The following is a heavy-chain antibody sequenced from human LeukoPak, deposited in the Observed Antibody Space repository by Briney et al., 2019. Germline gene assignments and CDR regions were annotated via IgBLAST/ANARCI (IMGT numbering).Heavy chain of an antibody. CDR3: AKDQRYCSGGSCYDNWFDP. CDR2: ISYDGSNK. J-gene: IGHJ5*02. D-gene: IGHD2-15*01. CDR1: GFTFSSYG. V-gene: IGHV3-30*18. Sequence: GGSLRLSCAASGFTFSSYGMHWVRQAPGKGLEWVAVISYDGSNKYHADSVKGRFTISRDNSKNTLYLQMNSLRAEDTAVYYCAKDQRYCSGGSCYDNWFDPWGQGTLVTVSS.